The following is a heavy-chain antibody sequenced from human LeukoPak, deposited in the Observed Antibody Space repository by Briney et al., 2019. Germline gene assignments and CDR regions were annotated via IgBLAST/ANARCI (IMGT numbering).Heavy chain of an antibody. J-gene: IGHJ3*02. CDR1: GFTFSSYW. CDR2: IKQDGSEK. V-gene: IGHV3-7*01. Sequence: GGSLRLSCAASGFTFSSYWMSWVRQAPGKGLEWVANIKQDGSEKYYVDSVKGRFTISRDNAKNSLYLQMNSLRAEDTAVYYCARVLWLYSSSWILGGFDIWGQGTMVTASS. D-gene: IGHD6-13*01. CDR3: ARVLWLYSSSWILGGFDI.